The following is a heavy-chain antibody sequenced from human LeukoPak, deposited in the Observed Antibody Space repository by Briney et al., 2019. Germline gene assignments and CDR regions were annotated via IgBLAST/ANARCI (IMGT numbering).Heavy chain of an antibody. CDR2: ISSSSSYI. CDR3: ARDWADYYDSSGYFRAFDI. CDR1: GFTFSSYS. V-gene: IGHV3-21*01. J-gene: IGHJ3*02. Sequence: RTGGSLRLSCAASGFTFSSYSMNWVRQAPGKWLEWLSFISSSSSYIYYADSVKGRFTISRDNAKNSLYLQMNSPRAEDTAVYYCARDWADYYDSSGYFRAFDIWGQGTMVTVSS. D-gene: IGHD3-22*01.